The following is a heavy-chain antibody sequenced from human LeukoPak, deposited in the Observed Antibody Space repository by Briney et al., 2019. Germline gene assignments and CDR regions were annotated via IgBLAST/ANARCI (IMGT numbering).Heavy chain of an antibody. J-gene: IGHJ4*02. CDR2: ISSSSSYI. D-gene: IGHD4-17*01. CDR3: ARGPNYHYGDYVFDY. V-gene: IGHV3-21*01. Sequence: GGSLRLSCAASGFTFSSYSMNWVRQAPGKGLEWVSSISSSSSYIYYADSVKGRFTISRDNAKNSLYLQMNSLRAEDTAVYYCARGPNYHYGDYVFDYWGQGTLVTVSS. CDR1: GFTFSSYS.